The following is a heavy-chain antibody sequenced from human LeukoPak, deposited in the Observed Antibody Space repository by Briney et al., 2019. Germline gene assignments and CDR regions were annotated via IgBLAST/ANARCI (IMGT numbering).Heavy chain of an antibody. V-gene: IGHV4-34*01. CDR2: INHSGST. Sequence: SETLSLTCAVYGGSFSGYYWSWIRQPPGKGLEWIGEINHSGSTNYNPSLKSRVTISVDTSKNQFSLKLSSVTAADTAVYYCARGGPTYYAFWSGYPYYFDYWGQGTLVTVSS. J-gene: IGHJ4*02. CDR1: GGSFSGYY. D-gene: IGHD3-3*01. CDR3: ARGGPTYYAFWSGYPYYFDY.